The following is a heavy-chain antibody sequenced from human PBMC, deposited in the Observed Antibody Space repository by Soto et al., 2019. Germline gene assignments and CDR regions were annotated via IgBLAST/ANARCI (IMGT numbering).Heavy chain of an antibody. Sequence: SLRLSCAASGFTFDDYAMHWVRQAPGKGLEWVSGISWNSGSIGYADSVKGRFTISRDNAKNSLYLQMNSLRAEDTALYYCAKDIRTYYDILTGYYKGPDAFDIWRQGTMVTVSS. CDR1: GFTFDDYA. D-gene: IGHD3-9*01. CDR2: ISWNSGSI. CDR3: AKDIRTYYDILTGYYKGPDAFDI. J-gene: IGHJ3*02. V-gene: IGHV3-9*01.